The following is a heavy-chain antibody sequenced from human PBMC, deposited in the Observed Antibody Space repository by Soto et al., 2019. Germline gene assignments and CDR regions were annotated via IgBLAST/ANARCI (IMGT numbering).Heavy chain of an antibody. J-gene: IGHJ3*02. CDR1: GYTFTSYG. D-gene: IGHD2-15*01. V-gene: IGHV1-18*01. CDR2: ISAYNGNT. Sequence: QVQLVQSGAEVKKPGASVKVSCKASGYTFTSYGISWVRQAPGQGLEWMGWISAYNGNTNYAQKLQGRVTMTTDTSTNTAYMELRRLRSDDTAVYYCARGPPIYCSGRSCYSAAFDIWGQGTMVTVSS. CDR3: ARGPPIYCSGRSCYSAAFDI.